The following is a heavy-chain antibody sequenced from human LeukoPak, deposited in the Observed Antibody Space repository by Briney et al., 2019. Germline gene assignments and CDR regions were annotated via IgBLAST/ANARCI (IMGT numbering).Heavy chain of an antibody. Sequence: SVKVSCKASGGTFSSYAISWVRQAPGQGLEWMGRIIPILGIANYARKFQGRVTITADESTSTAYMELSSLRSEDTAVYYCARLMGITMIVVGTDAFDIWGQGTMVTVSS. CDR3: ARLMGITMIVVGTDAFDI. CDR2: IIPILGIA. V-gene: IGHV1-69*04. CDR1: GGTFSSYA. J-gene: IGHJ3*02. D-gene: IGHD3-22*01.